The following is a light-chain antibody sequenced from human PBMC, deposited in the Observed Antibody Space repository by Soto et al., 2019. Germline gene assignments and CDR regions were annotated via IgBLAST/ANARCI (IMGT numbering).Light chain of an antibody. CDR3: LQDYNYPFT. CDR1: QGIRND. CDR2: AAS. Sequence: AIQMTQSPSSLSASVGDRVTITCRASQGIRNDLGWYQQKPGKAPKLLIYAASSLQSGVPSRFSGSGSGTDFTLTVSSXQPEDFATYYCLQDYNYPFTFGGGTKVDIK. J-gene: IGKJ4*01. V-gene: IGKV1-6*01.